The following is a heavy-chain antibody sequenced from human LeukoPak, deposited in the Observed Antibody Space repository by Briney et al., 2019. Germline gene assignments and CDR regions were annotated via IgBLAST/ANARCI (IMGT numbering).Heavy chain of an antibody. CDR3: ARDRWDYDSTRYFDL. V-gene: IGHV4-34*01. Sequence: PSETLSLTCAVYGGSFSGYYWSWIRQPPGKGLEWIGEINHSGSTNYNPSLKSRVTISVDTSKNQFSLKLSSVTAADTAVYYCARDRWDYDSTRYFDLWGRGTLVTVSS. J-gene: IGHJ2*01. CDR2: INHSGST. D-gene: IGHD3-22*01. CDR1: GGSFSGYY.